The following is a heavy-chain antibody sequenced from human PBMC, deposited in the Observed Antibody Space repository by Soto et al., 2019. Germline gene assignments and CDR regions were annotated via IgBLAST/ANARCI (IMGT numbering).Heavy chain of an antibody. D-gene: IGHD2-2*01. CDR2: IYHSGST. CDR1: GGSISSGGYS. Sequence: PSETLSLTCAVAGGSISSGGYSWSWIRQPPGKGLESIGYIYHSGSTYYNPSLKSRVTISVDTSKNQFSLKLSSVTAADTAVYYCARSSTSAKYFDYWGQGTLVNVSS. J-gene: IGHJ4*02. V-gene: IGHV4-30-2*01. CDR3: ARSSTSAKYFDY.